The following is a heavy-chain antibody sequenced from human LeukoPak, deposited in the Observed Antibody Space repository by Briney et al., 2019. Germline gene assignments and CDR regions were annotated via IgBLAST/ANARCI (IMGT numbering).Heavy chain of an antibody. CDR3: ARWASAMDD. CDR1: GFTFSSYA. V-gene: IGHV3-64*01. Sequence: GRSLRLSCAGSGFTFSSYAMHWVRQAPGKGLEYVSAISTDGGSTFYANSVKGRFTISRDNSKNTLYLQMGSLRAEDMGVYYCARWASAMDDWGKGTMVTVSS. J-gene: IGHJ6*03. CDR2: ISTDGGST.